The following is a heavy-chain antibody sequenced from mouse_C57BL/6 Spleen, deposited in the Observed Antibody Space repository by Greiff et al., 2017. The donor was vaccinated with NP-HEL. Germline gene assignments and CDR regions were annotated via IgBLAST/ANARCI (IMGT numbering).Heavy chain of an antibody. J-gene: IGHJ3*01. D-gene: IGHD2-3*01. CDR2: IDPEDGET. CDR3: ARSDGWGFAY. V-gene: IGHV14-2*01. CDR1: GFNIKDYY. Sequence: VQLQQSGAELVKPGASVKLSCTASGFNIKDYYMHWVKQRTEKGLEWIGRIDPEDGETKYAPQFQGKATITADTSSNTAYLQLSSLTSEDTAVYYCARSDGWGFAYWGQGTLVTVSA.